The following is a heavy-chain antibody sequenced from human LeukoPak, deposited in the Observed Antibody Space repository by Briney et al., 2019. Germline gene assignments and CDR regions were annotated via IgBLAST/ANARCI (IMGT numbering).Heavy chain of an antibody. CDR2: IIPIFGTA. J-gene: IGHJ6*03. V-gene: IGHV1-69*05. D-gene: IGHD3-22*01. CDR3: ARGEFGSSGYYCYYYYMGV. Sequence: SVTLSFKANGSTYTSYPIYWVLQAPRHPLEWMGWIIPIFGTANYAHKFQGRVTITTDASTSPAYMGLSRVTSADTAVYYCARGEFGSSGYYCYYYYMGVWGKGHTVTVSS. CDR1: GSTYTSYP.